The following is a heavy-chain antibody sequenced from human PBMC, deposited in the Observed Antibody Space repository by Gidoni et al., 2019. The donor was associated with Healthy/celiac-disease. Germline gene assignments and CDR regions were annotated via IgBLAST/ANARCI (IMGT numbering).Heavy chain of an antibody. CDR1: GYPFTSYY. CDR2: INPSGGST. V-gene: IGHV1-46*03. Sequence: QVQLVQSGAEAKKPGASVKVSCKASGYPFTSYYMHWVRQAPGQGLEWMGIINPSGGSTSYAQKFQGRVTMTRETSTSTVYMELSSLRSEDTAVYYCARGGIAAAGKRKYWYFDLWGRGTLVTVSS. D-gene: IGHD6-13*01. CDR3: ARGGIAAAGKRKYWYFDL. J-gene: IGHJ2*01.